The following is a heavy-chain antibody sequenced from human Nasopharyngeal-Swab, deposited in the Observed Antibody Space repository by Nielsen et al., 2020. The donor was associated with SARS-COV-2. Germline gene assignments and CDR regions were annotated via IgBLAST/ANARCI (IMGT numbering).Heavy chain of an antibody. V-gene: IGHV3-64D*06. D-gene: IGHD3-22*01. J-gene: IGHJ3*02. Sequence: GGSLRLSCSASGFTFSTWPMNWVRKAQGKGPEFVSAISHDGGRTHYADSVKDRFIISRDNSKNTMDLQMTSLRVEDTAMYYCVKEGDSSGYCGCYDIWGQGTVVTVSP. CDR2: ISHDGGRT. CDR1: GFTFSTWP. CDR3: VKEGDSSGYCGCYDI.